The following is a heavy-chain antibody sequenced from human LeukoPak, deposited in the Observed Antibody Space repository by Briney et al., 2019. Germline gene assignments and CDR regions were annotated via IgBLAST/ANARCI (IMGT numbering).Heavy chain of an antibody. CDR1: DVSVTTRDSY. J-gene: IGHJ4*02. D-gene: IGHD4-17*01. CDR3: ARLPTVTFFDY. V-gene: IGHV4-61*05. Sequence: SETLSLTCTVSDVSVTTRDSYWGWIRQPPGKGLEWIGYIYYSGSTNYNPSLKSRVTISVDTSKNQFSLKLSSVTAADTAVYYCARLPTVTFFDYWGQGTLVTVSS. CDR2: IYYSGST.